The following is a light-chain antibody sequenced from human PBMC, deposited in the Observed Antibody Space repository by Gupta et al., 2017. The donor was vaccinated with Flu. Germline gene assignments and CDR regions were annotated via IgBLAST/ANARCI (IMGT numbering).Light chain of an antibody. J-gene: IGLJ3*02. CDR1: SSNIGSNP. CDR3: AAWDDSLNGWV. Sequence: QSVLPQPPSASGTPGQRVSISCSGSSSNIGSNPVNWYQQLPGTAPKLLIYNNNQRPSGVPDRISGSKSGASASLAISGLQSEDEADYYCAAWDDSLNGWVFGGGTKLTVL. CDR2: NNN. V-gene: IGLV1-44*01.